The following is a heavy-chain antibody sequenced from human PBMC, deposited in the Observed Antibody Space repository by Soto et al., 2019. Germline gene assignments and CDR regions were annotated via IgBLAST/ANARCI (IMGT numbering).Heavy chain of an antibody. CDR3: ARDAPVYASSGYGTQYYFDY. Sequence: QVQLQESGPGLVKPSQTLSLTCTVSGGSISSGDYYWSWIRQPPGKGLEWIGYIYYSGSTYYNPSPKSPFTISVDTSKNQCSLMLGSGTAADTAVYYCARDAPVYASSGYGTQYYFDYWGQGTLVTVSS. D-gene: IGHD3-22*01. V-gene: IGHV4-30-4*01. CDR1: GGSISSGDYY. J-gene: IGHJ4*02. CDR2: IYYSGST.